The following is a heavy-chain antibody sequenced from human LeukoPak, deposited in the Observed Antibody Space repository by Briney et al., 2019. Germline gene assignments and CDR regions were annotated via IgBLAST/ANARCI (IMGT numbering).Heavy chain of an antibody. J-gene: IGHJ4*02. Sequence: GGSLRLSCAAPGFTFSSYSMNWVRQAPGKGLEWVSAISGSGGSTYYADSVKGRFTISRDNSKNTLYLQMNSLRAEDTAVYYCAKSHHVTAIDYWGQGTLVTVSS. CDR1: GFTFSSYS. D-gene: IGHD2-21*02. V-gene: IGHV3-23*01. CDR3: AKSHHVTAIDY. CDR2: ISGSGGST.